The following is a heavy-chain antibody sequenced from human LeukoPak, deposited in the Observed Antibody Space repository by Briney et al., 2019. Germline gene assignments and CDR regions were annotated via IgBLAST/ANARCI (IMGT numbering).Heavy chain of an antibody. J-gene: IGHJ4*02. CDR2: IYYSGST. CDR3: ARGAAAGTGLDY. D-gene: IGHD6-13*01. Sequence: SETLSLTCTVSGGSISSGGYYWSWIRQHPGKGLEWIGYIYYSGSTYYNPSLKSRVTISVDTSKNQFSLKLSSVTAADTAVYYCARGAAAGTGLDYWGQGTLVTVSS. V-gene: IGHV4-31*03. CDR1: GGSISSGGYY.